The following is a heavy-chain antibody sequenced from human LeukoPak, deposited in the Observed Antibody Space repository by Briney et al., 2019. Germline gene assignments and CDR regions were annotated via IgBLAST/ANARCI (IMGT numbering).Heavy chain of an antibody. CDR3: ARVHYYDSSGFDY. CDR2: INLDGSQK. D-gene: IGHD3-22*01. CDR1: GGSFSGYY. Sequence: PSETLSLTCAVYGGSFSGYYWSWIRQPPGKGLEWVANINLDGSQKYYVDSLKGRFTISRDNAKNSLYLQMNSLRAEDTAVYYCARVHYYDSSGFDYWGQGTLVTVSS. J-gene: IGHJ4*02. V-gene: IGHV3-7*01.